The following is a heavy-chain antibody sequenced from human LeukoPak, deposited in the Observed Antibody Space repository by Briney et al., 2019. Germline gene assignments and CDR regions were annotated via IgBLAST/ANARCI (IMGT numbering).Heavy chain of an antibody. D-gene: IGHD4-23*01. CDR1: GFTIDDYA. CDR3: AQDGGPYGGIRGYFDY. V-gene: IGHV3-9*03. Sequence: RSLRLSCAASGFTIDDYARHWVRQAPGKGLEWVWCISWSSGSIDYAYSVKGRITIARDNARKFLFLQMNSLRVEDMALYYCAQDGGPYGGIRGYFDYWGQGTLVTASS. CDR2: ISWSSGSI. J-gene: IGHJ4*02.